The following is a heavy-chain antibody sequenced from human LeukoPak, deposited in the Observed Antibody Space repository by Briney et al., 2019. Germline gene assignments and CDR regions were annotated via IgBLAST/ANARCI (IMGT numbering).Heavy chain of an antibody. Sequence: GESLRLSCEASGFPFDTYAMSWVRQAPGRGLEWVSAISGSGGSTYYADSVKGRFTISRDNSKNTLYLQMNSLRAEDTAVYYCAKRREQLVYWYFDLWGQGTLVTVSS. D-gene: IGHD6-6*01. V-gene: IGHV3-23*01. CDR1: GFPFDTYA. CDR2: ISGSGGST. J-gene: IGHJ2*01. CDR3: AKRREQLVYWYFDL.